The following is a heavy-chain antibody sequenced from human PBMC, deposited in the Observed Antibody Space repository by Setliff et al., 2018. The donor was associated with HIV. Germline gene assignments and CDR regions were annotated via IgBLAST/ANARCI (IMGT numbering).Heavy chain of an antibody. CDR1: GGSISSANYY. CDR2: IYTSGGT. D-gene: IGHD3-16*01. Sequence: SETLSLTCTVSGGSISSANYYWSWIRQPAGKGLEWMGRIYTSGGTHYNPALESRLTISVDPSKNQISLRLNSVTAADPGVYYCARGVLSLGTYYYYMDVWGKGTMVTVSS. CDR3: ARGVLSLGTYYYYMDV. J-gene: IGHJ6*03. V-gene: IGHV4-61*02.